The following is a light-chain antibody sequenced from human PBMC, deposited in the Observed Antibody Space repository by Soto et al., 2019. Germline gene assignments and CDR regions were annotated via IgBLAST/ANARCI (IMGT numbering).Light chain of an antibody. V-gene: IGLV1-40*01. CDR2: GNT. Sequence: QSVLTQPPSVSGAPGQRVTISCTGSSSNIGAGYDVHGYQQGPGTHPNLLIDGNTNRPSGVPDRFSGSKSGTSAALAITGLQAEDEADYYCQSYGSSLREYVFGTGTKVTVL. CDR1: SSNIGAGYD. CDR3: QSYGSSLREYV. J-gene: IGLJ1*01.